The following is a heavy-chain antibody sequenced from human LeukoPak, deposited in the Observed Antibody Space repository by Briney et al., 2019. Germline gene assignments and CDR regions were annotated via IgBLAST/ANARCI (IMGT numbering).Heavy chain of an antibody. V-gene: IGHV1-46*01. CDR3: ARDSMVQKLAYMDI. D-gene: IGHD3-10*01. CDR2: MNPTDGSR. J-gene: IGHJ6*03. CDR1: GYTFTNNY. Sequence: ASVKVSFKASGYTFTNNYIHWVRQAPGHGLEWMGVMNPTDGSRSHSSKFQARLTKTRDVSTSTAYMELRSLRSDETAVYYCARDSMVQKLAYMDIWGAGTTVSVSS.